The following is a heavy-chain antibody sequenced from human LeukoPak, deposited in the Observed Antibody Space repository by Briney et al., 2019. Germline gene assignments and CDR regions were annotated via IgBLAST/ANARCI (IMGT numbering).Heavy chain of an antibody. D-gene: IGHD3-22*01. V-gene: IGHV4-59*01. CDR2: IYYSGST. J-gene: IGHJ5*02. Sequence: SETLSLTCAVYGGSFSGYYWSWIRQPPGKGLEWIGYIYYSGSTNYNPSLKSRVTISVDTSKNQFSLKLSSVTAADTAVYYCARAQDYYDSSGYPLDPWGQGTLVTVSS. CDR1: GGSFSGYY. CDR3: ARAQDYYDSSGYPLDP.